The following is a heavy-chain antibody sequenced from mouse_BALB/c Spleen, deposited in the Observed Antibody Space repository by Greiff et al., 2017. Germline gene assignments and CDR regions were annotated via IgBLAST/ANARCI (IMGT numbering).Heavy chain of an antibody. D-gene: IGHD2-3*01. CDR1: GFTFSSYG. CDR2: INSNGGST. Sequence: EVQLVESGGGLVQPGGSLKLSCAASGFTFSSYGMSWVRQTPDKRLELVATINSNGGSTYYPDSVKGRFTISRDNAKNTLYLQMSSLKSEDTAMYYCARSWGWGAMDYWGQGTSVTVSS. V-gene: IGHV5-6-3*01. J-gene: IGHJ4*01. CDR3: ARSWGWGAMDY.